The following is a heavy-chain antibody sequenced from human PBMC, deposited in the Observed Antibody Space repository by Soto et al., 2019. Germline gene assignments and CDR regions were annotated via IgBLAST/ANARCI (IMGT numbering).Heavy chain of an antibody. D-gene: IGHD3-16*01. CDR2: ISPYTGNT. J-gene: IGHJ6*02. CDR3: VMVDNYVTPTPQDV. CDR1: GYIFVNYG. V-gene: IGHV1-18*01. Sequence: QVQLVQSGDEVKKPGASVKVSCKASGYIFVNYGIAWVRQAPSHGLEWMGWISPYTGNTHSASKVQGRLTMTTDTSTSTAYMDLGSLTSDDTAVYYCVMVDNYVTPTPQDVRGQGTTVNVSS.